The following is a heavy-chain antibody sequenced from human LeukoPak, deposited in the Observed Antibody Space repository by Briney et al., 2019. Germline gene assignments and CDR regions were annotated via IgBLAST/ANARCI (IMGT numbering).Heavy chain of an antibody. CDR1: GGSISSSSYY. V-gene: IGHV4-39*07. J-gene: IGHJ4*02. CDR3: ARDPAYYDILTGYYRFDY. D-gene: IGHD3-9*01. Sequence: SETLSLTCTVSGGSISSSSYYWGWIRQPPGKGLEWIGSIYYSGSTYYNPSLKSRVTISVDTSKNQFSLKLSSVTAADTAVYYCARDPAYYDILTGYYRFDYWGQGTLVTVSS. CDR2: IYYSGST.